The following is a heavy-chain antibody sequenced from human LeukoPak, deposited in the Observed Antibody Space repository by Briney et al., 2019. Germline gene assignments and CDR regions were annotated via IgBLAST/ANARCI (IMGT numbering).Heavy chain of an antibody. CDR3: ARHVHYDILTGPYYGMDV. D-gene: IGHD3-9*01. V-gene: IGHV4-59*08. Sequence: SETLSLTCTVSGGSISSYYWSWIRQPPGKGLEWIGYIYYSGNTNYNPSLKSRVTISVDTSKNQFSLKLSSVTAADTAVYYCARHVHYDILTGPYYGMDVWGQGTTVTVSS. J-gene: IGHJ6*02. CDR1: GGSISSYY. CDR2: IYYSGNT.